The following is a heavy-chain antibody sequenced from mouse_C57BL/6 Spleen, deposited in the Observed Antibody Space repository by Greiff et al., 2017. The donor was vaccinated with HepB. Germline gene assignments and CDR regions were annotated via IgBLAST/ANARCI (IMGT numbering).Heavy chain of an antibody. CDR2: VEPENGDT. Sequence: VQLKESGAELVRPGASVKLSCTASGFNIKDDYMHWVKQRTEQGLEWIGWVEPENGDTEYASKFQGKATITADTSSNPAYLQLSSLTSEDTAVYYCTTPGHYYGSSYFDYWGQGTTLTVSS. V-gene: IGHV14-4*01. CDR3: TTPGHYYGSSYFDY. CDR1: GFNIKDDY. D-gene: IGHD1-1*01. J-gene: IGHJ2*01.